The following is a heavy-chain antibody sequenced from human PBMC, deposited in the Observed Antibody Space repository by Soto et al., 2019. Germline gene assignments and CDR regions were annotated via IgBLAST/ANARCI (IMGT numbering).Heavy chain of an antibody. D-gene: IGHD4-17*01. Sequence: SETLSLTCTVDSISTYYWNWIRQTPGKGLEWIGYIYYLGRTNYNRSLKSRVTISIDMSKNQFSLRLNSVTAADTAVYYCASLYGDPGGYYFDYWGQGTLVTVSS. CDR1: DSISTYY. J-gene: IGHJ4*02. V-gene: IGHV4-59*01. CDR2: IYYLGRT. CDR3: ASLYGDPGGYYFDY.